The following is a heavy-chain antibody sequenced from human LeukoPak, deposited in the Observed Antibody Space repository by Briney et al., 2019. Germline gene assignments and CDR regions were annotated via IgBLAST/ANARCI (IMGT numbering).Heavy chain of an antibody. D-gene: IGHD2-15*01. V-gene: IGHV4-4*02. CDR3: ARNPSGGYYYFDN. CDR2: IYHSGNT. J-gene: IGHJ4*02. CDR1: GGSISSSNW. Sequence: SGTLSLTCAVSGGSISSSNWWSWIRQPPGKGLEWIGEIYHSGNTYYNPSLKSRVTISVDTSKNQFSLKLSSVTAADTAVYYCARNPSGGYYYFDNWGQGTLVTVSS.